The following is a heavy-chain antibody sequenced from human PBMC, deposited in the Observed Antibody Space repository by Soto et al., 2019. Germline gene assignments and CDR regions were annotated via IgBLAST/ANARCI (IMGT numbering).Heavy chain of an antibody. D-gene: IGHD3-9*01. V-gene: IGHV4-59*01. CDR2: IYYSGST. CDR1: AGSMSRDY. J-gene: IGHJ3*02. CDR3: ARANYDILSGYFHDAFDI. Sequence: SQNLSLTSTGSAGSMSRDYWIWIRQPPEKELERIGYIYYSGSTNYNPSLKSRVTISVDTSKNQFSLKLSSVTAADTAVYYFARANYDILSGYFHDAFDIWGQGTMVT.